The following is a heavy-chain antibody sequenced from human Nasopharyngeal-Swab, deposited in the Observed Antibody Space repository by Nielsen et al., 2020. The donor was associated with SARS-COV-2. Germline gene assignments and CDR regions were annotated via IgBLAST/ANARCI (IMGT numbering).Heavy chain of an antibody. D-gene: IGHD6-19*01. V-gene: IGHV4-39*01. J-gene: IGHJ3*02. CDR2: IYYSGST. CDR1: GGSISSSSYY. Sequence: GSLSLTCTVSGGSISSSSYYWGWIRQPPGKGLEWIGSIYYSGSTYYNPSLKSRVTISVDTSKNQFSLKLNSVTAADTAVYYCARLTVSSSGISSGAFDIWGQGTMVTVSS. CDR3: ARLTVSSSGISSGAFDI.